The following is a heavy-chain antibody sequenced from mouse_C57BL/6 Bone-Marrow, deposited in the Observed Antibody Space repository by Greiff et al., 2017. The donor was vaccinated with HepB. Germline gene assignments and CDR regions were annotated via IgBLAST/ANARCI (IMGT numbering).Heavy chain of an antibody. J-gene: IGHJ4*01. Sequence: EVQLQQSGPELVKPGASVKMSCKASGYTFTDYNMHWVKQSHGKSLEWIGYINPNNGGTSYNQKFKGKATLTVNKSSSTAYMELRSLTSEDSAVYYCASHYYGSSSYAMDYWGQGTSVTVSS. CDR1: GYTFTDYN. V-gene: IGHV1-22*01. D-gene: IGHD1-1*01. CDR2: INPNNGGT. CDR3: ASHYYGSSSYAMDY.